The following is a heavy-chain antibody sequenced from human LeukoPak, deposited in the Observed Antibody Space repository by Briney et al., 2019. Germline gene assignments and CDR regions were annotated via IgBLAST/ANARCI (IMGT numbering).Heavy chain of an antibody. CDR2: ISSSGSTI. CDR1: GFTFSSYE. CDR3: ARARWELHFDY. D-gene: IGHD2-15*01. V-gene: IGHV3-48*03. J-gene: IGHJ4*02. Sequence: GGSLRLSCAASGFTFSSYEMNRVRQAPGKGLEWVSYISSSGSTIYYADSVKGRFTISRDNAKNSLYLQMNSLRAEDTAVYYCARARWELHFDYWGQGTLVTVSS.